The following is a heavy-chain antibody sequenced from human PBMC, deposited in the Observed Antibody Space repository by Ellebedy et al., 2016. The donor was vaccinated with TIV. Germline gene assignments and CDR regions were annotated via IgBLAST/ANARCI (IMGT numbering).Heavy chain of an antibody. D-gene: IGHD2-2*01. Sequence: MPSETLSLTCTVSGGSIRNYYCTWIRQPPGKGLEWIGHMYYSGSSNYNPSLKSRVMMSIDTSKNQFSLKMSSVTAADTAVYYCAASESADSDYWGPGTLVTVSS. CDR1: GGSIRNYY. J-gene: IGHJ4*02. CDR3: AASESADSDY. V-gene: IGHV4-59*01. CDR2: MYYSGSS.